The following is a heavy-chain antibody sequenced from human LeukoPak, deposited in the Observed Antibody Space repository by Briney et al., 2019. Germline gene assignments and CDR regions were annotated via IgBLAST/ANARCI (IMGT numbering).Heavy chain of an antibody. CDR2: IYNSGST. CDR3: ARKSASSQAGFDY. CDR1: GGSISSGSYS. D-gene: IGHD2-2*01. Sequence: SSETLSLTCTVSGGSISSGSYSWTWIRQPAGKGLGWIGRIYNSGSTNCNPSLKSRVTISIDTSKNQFSLKLTSVTAADTAVYYCARKSASSQAGFDYWGQGTLVTVSS. J-gene: IGHJ4*02. V-gene: IGHV4-61*02.